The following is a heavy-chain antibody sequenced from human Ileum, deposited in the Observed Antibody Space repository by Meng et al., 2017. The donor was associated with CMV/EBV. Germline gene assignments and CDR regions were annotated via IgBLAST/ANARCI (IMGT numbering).Heavy chain of an antibody. CDR2: INTDGTVT. D-gene: IGHD3-10*01. V-gene: IGHV3-74*01. CDR3: ARANDFGSGMAFDP. J-gene: IGHJ5*02. Sequence: CGFTFKRFWIHWVRQAPGKGPVWVSVINTDGTVTRYADSVKGRFTISRDNTKNTLFLQMNSLRAEDTAVYYCARANDFGSGMAFDPWGQGTLVTVSS. CDR1: GFTFKRFW.